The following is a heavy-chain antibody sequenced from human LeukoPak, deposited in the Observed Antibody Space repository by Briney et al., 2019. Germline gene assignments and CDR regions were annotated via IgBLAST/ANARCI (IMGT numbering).Heavy chain of an antibody. V-gene: IGHV3-23*01. CDR3: AKGGYSIAAYYYYYYMDV. Sequence: GGSLRLSCAASGFTFSSYAMSWVRQAPGKGLEWVSAISGSGGSTYYADSVKGRFTISRDNSKNTLYLQMNSLRAEDTAVYYCAKGGYSIAAYYYYYYMDVWGKGTTVTISS. D-gene: IGHD6-25*01. CDR1: GFTFSSYA. J-gene: IGHJ6*03. CDR2: ISGSGGST.